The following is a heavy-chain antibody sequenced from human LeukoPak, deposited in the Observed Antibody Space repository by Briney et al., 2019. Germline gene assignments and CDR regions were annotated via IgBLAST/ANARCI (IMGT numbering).Heavy chain of an antibody. CDR3: ATREGDAFDI. V-gene: IGHV4-34*01. D-gene: IGHD1-26*01. J-gene: IGHJ3*02. Sequence: SETLSLTCAVYGGSFSGYYWSWMRQPPGEGLEWIGEINHSGSTNYNPSLKSRVTISVDTSKNQLSLKLSSVTAADTAVYYCATREGDAFDIWGQGTMVTVSS. CDR2: INHSGST. CDR1: GGSFSGYY.